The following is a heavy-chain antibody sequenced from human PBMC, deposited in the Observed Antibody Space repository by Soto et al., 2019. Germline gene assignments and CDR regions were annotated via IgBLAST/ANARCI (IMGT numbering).Heavy chain of an antibody. CDR1: GYSFTSYS. D-gene: IGHD1-1*01. Sequence: QVHLVQSGAEVKKPGASVKVSCKCSGYSFTSYSITWVRQAPGQGLEWMGWISAHNDNTDYAQKLQGRVTVTRDTSTSTAYMELRSLRSDDTAMYYCARGRYGDYWGQGALVTVSS. J-gene: IGHJ4*02. CDR3: ARGRYGDY. V-gene: IGHV1-18*01. CDR2: ISAHNDNT.